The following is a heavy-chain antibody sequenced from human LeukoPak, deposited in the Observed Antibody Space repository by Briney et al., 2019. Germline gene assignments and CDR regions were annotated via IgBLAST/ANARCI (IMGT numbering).Heavy chain of an antibody. Sequence: GESLKISCKGSGYTFTTSWIAWVRQMPGKGLEWMGIMYPSDSDTRYNPSFQGHFTISADKSVSTAYLQWSSLKASDTAMYYCARPNIAAAGYAFDIWGQGTMVTVSS. CDR1: GYTFTTSW. CDR3: ARPNIAAAGYAFDI. J-gene: IGHJ3*02. CDR2: MYPSDSDT. V-gene: IGHV5-51*01. D-gene: IGHD6-13*01.